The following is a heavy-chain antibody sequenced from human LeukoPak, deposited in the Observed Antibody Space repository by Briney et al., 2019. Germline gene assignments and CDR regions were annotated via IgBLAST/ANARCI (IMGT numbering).Heavy chain of an antibody. J-gene: IGHJ3*02. D-gene: IGHD3-16*01. CDR1: GFTFSSYR. CDR3: ARARGGDHDALDI. V-gene: IGHV3-7*01. CDR2: IKQDGSEK. Sequence: GGSLRLSCAASGFTFSSYRMSWVRQAPGKGLEWVANIKQDGSEKYYVDSVKGRFTISRDNAKNSLYLQMNSLRAEDTAVYYCARARGGDHDALDIWGQGTMVTVSS.